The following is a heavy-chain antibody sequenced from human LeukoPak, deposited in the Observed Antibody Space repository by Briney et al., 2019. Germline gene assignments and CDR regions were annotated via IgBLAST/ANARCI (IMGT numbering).Heavy chain of an antibody. CDR2: INHSGST. V-gene: IGHV4-34*01. D-gene: IGHD2-2*01. CDR3: ARGLRRGIVVPAALGY. CDR1: GGSISSYY. Sequence: SETLSLTCTVSGGSISSYYWSWIRQPPGKGLEWIGEINHSGSTNYNPSLKSRVTISVDTSKNQFSLKLSSVTAADTAVYYCARGLRRGIVVPAALGYWGQGTLVTVSS. J-gene: IGHJ4*02.